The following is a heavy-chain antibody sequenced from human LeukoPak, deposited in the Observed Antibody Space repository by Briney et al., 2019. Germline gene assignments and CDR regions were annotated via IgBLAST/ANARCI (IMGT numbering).Heavy chain of an antibody. Sequence: QPGGSLRLSCSASGFTFSSYAMHWVRQAPGKGLEYVSSISNDGRNTYYADSVKGRFTISRDNSKNTLYLQMSSLRAEDTAVYYCVKGGSYHGLGSYYNEAFDYWGQGTLVTVSS. CDR3: VKGGSYHGLGSYYNEAFDY. D-gene: IGHD3-10*01. V-gene: IGHV3-64D*06. CDR2: ISNDGRNT. J-gene: IGHJ4*02. CDR1: GFTFSSYA.